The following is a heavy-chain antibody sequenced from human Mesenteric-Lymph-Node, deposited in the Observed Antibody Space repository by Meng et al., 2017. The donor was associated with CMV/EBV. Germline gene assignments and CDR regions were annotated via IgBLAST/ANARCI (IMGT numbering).Heavy chain of an antibody. J-gene: IGHJ4*02. V-gene: IGHV4-61*05. CDR1: GGSISSSSYF. CDR2: IYYSGTT. D-gene: IGHD3-9*01. Sequence: SETLSLTCTVSGGSISSSSYFWGWIRQPPGKGLEWIGYIYYSGTTNYNPSLKSRVTISVDTFKKQVSLKLRSVTAADTAIYYCARGLDILSNDRPYDYWGQGTLVTVSS. CDR3: ARGLDILSNDRPYDY.